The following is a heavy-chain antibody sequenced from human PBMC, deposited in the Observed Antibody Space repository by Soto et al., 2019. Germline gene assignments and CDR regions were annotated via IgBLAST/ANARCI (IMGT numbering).Heavy chain of an antibody. D-gene: IGHD2-15*01. J-gene: IGHJ4*02. CDR2: INDRSNYI. V-gene: IGHV3-21*06. CDR1: GFSFSKYS. CDR3: ANFTSCSSYTCLDY. Sequence: GGSLRLSGAACGFSFSKYSINWVRQAPWKGLEWVSSINDRSNYIYYADSVKGRFTISRDNAINSLYLQMNSLRPDDTAVYYCANFTSCSSYTCLDYWGRGTLVTVSS.